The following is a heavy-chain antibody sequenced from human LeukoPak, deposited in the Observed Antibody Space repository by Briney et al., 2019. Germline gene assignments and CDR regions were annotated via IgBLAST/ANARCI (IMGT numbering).Heavy chain of an antibody. D-gene: IGHD2/OR15-2a*01. CDR2: IWPSDSDS. J-gene: IGHJ4*02. Sequence: GESLKISCKTSGYTFTSHWIGWVRQMPGKGLEWMGIIWPSDSDSRYSPSFEGQVTISADKSTTTAYLPWSSLKASDTAIYYCATVSSPIVCGQGTLVTVSS. V-gene: IGHV5-51*01. CDR3: ATVSSPIV. CDR1: GYTFTSHW.